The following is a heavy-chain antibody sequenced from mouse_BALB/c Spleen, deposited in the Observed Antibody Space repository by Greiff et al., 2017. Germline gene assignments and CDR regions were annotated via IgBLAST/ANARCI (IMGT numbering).Heavy chain of an antibody. V-gene: IGHV5-12-1*01. D-gene: IGHD1-1*01. Sequence: EVKLMESGGGLVKPGGSLKLSCAASGFAFSSYDMSWVRQTPEKRLEWVAYISSGGGSTYYPDTVKGRFTISRDNAKNTLYLQMSSLKSEDTAMYYCARRGGPYYGSSYWYFDVWGAGTTVTVSS. CDR2: ISSGGGST. J-gene: IGHJ1*01. CDR1: GFAFSSYD. CDR3: ARRGGPYYGSSYWYFDV.